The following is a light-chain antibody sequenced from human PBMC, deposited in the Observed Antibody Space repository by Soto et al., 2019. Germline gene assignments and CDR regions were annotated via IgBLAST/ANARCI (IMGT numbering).Light chain of an antibody. CDR1: SSDVAASNF. V-gene: IGLV2-14*01. CDR3: RSYTVTSTYVV. Sequence: SALTQPASVSWSPGQSIIISCNGTSSDVAASNFVSWYQQHPGKAPKLILYEVTYRPSGVSNRFSGSNSGYTASLTISGLPAADEGDYYCRSYTVTSTYVVFGGGTQPPVL. CDR2: EVT. J-gene: IGLJ2*01.